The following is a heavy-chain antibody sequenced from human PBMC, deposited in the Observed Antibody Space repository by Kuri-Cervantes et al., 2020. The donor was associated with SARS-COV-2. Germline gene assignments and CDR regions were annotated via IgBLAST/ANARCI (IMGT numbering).Heavy chain of an antibody. Sequence: LSLTCAASGFTFSSYAMSWVRQAPGKGLEWVSASSGSGGSTYYADSVKGRFTISRDNAKNSLYLQMNSLRAEDTAVYYCAREGTARTDAFDIWGQGTMVTVSS. CDR1: GFTFSSYA. V-gene: IGHV3-23*01. J-gene: IGHJ3*02. D-gene: IGHD5-18*01. CDR3: AREGTARTDAFDI. CDR2: SSGSGGST.